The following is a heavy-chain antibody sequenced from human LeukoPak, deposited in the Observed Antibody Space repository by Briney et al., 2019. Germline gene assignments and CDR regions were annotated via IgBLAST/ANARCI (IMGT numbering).Heavy chain of an antibody. CDR3: ARDLGYDFWSGHFPGY. J-gene: IGHJ4*02. CDR2: IIPILGIA. CDR1: GGTFSSYA. D-gene: IGHD3-3*01. V-gene: IGHV1-69*04. Sequence: ASVKLSCKASGGTFSSYAISWVRQAPGQGLEWMGRIIPILGIANYAQKFQGRVTITADKSTSTAYMELNSLRSEDTAVYYCARDLGYDFWSGHFPGYWGQGTLVTVSS.